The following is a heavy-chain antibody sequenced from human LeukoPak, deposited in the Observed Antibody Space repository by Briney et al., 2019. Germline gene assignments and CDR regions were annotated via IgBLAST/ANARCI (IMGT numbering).Heavy chain of an antibody. Sequence: PGGSLRLSCAASGFTFSSYWMSWVRQAPGKGLEWVANIKQDGSEKYYVNSVKGRFTISRDNAKNSLYLQMNSLRAEDTAVYYCARAPLYYYGSGSYSCWFDPWGQGTLVTVSS. J-gene: IGHJ5*02. CDR2: IKQDGSEK. V-gene: IGHV3-7*01. CDR3: ARAPLYYYGSGSYSCWFDP. CDR1: GFTFSSYW. D-gene: IGHD3-10*01.